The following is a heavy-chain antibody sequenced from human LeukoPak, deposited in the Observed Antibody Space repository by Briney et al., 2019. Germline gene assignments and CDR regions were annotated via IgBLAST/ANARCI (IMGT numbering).Heavy chain of an antibody. CDR3: AREPGTFDYPYMDV. CDR2: IYYSGHT. J-gene: IGHJ4*02. Sequence: PSETLSLTCTVFDDSLNNYYWNWIRQPPGKGLEWIGYIYYSGHTNYNPSLNSRVAISIDTSENQFSLKLNSLAAADTAVYYCAREPGTFDYPYMDVWGQGTLVTVSS. V-gene: IGHV4-59*01. D-gene: IGHD3-16*01. CDR1: DDSLNNYY.